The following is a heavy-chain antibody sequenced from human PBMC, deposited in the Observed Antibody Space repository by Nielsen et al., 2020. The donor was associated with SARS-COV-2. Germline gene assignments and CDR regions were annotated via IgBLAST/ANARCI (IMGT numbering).Heavy chain of an antibody. CDR3: ATSDWGSGGDAFDI. D-gene: IGHD7-27*01. CDR2: ISDDNTI. Sequence: GESLKISCAASGFTFNTYGMNWVRQAPGKGLEWISYISDDNTIFYADSVKGRFTISRDNSKNTLYLQMNSLRAEDTAVYYCATSDWGSGGDAFDIWGQGTMVTVSS. J-gene: IGHJ3*02. V-gene: IGHV3-48*01. CDR1: GFTFNTYG.